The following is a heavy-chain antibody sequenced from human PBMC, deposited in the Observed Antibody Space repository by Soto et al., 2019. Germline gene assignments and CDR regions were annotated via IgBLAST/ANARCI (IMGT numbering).Heavy chain of an antibody. Sequence: SETLSLTCTVSGGSMRNYFWTWIRQPPGKGLEWIGYIHYSGTTSFFPSYNPSLRRRVSISMDTSKNQFSLNLDSVTAADTAVYFCARDFAYFDSWGQGTLVTVSS. J-gene: IGHJ4*02. CDR1: GGSMRNYF. CDR2: IHYSGTT. D-gene: IGHD3-3*01. CDR3: ARDFAYFDS. V-gene: IGHV4-59*01.